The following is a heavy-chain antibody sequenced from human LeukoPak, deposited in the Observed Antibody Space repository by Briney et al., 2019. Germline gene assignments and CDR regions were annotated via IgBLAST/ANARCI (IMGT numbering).Heavy chain of an antibody. CDR3: ASSPYYDFWSGYLPPFDY. J-gene: IGHJ4*02. V-gene: IGHV4-61*02. CDR1: GGSISSGSYY. Sequence: PSQTLSLTCTVSGGSISSGSYYWSWIRQPAGKGLEWIGRIYTSGSTNYNPSLKSRVTISVDTSKNQFSLKLSSVTAADTAVYYCASSPYYDFWSGYLPPFDYWGQGTLVTVSS. D-gene: IGHD3-3*01. CDR2: IYTSGST.